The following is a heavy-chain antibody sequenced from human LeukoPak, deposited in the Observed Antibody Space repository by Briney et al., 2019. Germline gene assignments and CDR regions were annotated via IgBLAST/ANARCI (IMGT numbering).Heavy chain of an antibody. CDR1: GYTFSGSL. V-gene: IGHV1-2*02. CDR3: TPLGGGGEAPLGN. CDR2: INPNGGGT. Sequence: ASVKVSCKASGYTFSGSLIHWVRQAPGQGIEWMGWINPNGGGTQYAQNFDGRVTMTRDTSISTAYMELSSLKSDDTAVYYCTPLGGGGEAPLGNWGQGTPVTVSS. J-gene: IGHJ4*02. D-gene: IGHD3-16*01.